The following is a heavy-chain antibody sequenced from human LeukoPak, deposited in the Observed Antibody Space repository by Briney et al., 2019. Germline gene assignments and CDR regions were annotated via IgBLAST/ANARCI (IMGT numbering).Heavy chain of an antibody. D-gene: IGHD2-2*02. J-gene: IGHJ6*02. CDR3: ARDRPVVVPAAILDYYYGMDV. Sequence: ASVKVSCKASGYTFTSYGISWVRQAPGQGLEWMGWISAYNGNTNYAQKLQGRVTMTTDTSTSTAYMELRSLRSDDTAVYYCARDRPVVVPAAILDYYYGMDVWGQGTTVTDSS. CDR1: GYTFTSYG. V-gene: IGHV1-18*01. CDR2: ISAYNGNT.